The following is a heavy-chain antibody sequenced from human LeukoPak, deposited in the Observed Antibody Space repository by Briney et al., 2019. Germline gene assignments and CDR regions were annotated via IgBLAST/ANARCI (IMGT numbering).Heavy chain of an antibody. CDR2: IYTCGST. D-gene: IGHD3-10*01. CDR1: GGSISSYY. J-gene: IGHJ4*02. CDR3: ARAKGSGSYFEYYFDY. Sequence: SETLSLTCTVSGGSISSYYWSWIRQPAGKGLEWIGRIYTCGSTNYNPSLKSRVTMSVDTSKNQFSLKLSSVTAADTAVYYCARAKGSGSYFEYYFDYWGQGTLVTVSS. V-gene: IGHV4-4*07.